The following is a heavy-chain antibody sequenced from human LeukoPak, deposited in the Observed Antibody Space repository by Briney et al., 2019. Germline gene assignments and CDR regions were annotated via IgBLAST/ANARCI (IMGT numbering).Heavy chain of an antibody. J-gene: IGHJ4*02. CDR2: IKKDGSEK. V-gene: IGHV3-7*01. Sequence: GGSLRLSCAASGFTFSSYWMSWVRQAPGKGLEWVANIKKDGSEKYYVDSVKGRSTISRDNAKTSLYLQMNSLRAEDTAVYYCARDLSGVTGYTYGRGIDYWGQGTLVTVSS. CDR3: ARDLSGVTGYTYGRGIDY. CDR1: GFTFSSYW. D-gene: IGHD5-18*01.